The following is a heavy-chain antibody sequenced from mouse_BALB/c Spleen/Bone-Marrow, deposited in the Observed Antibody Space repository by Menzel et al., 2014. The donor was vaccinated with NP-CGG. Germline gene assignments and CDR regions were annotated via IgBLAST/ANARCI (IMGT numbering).Heavy chain of an antibody. CDR2: ISTGGSQT. D-gene: IGHD2-3*01. J-gene: IGHJ1*01. Sequence: EVQLQESGGDLVKPGGSLKLSCAASGFTFSSYGMSWVRQTPDKRLEWVATISTGGSQTYYTDSVKGRFTISRDNAKNTLYLQMSSLKSEDSAIYYCARRGYDNSYWYFGVWDAGTTVTVSS. V-gene: IGHV5-6*01. CDR1: GFTFSSYG. CDR3: ARRGYDNSYWYFGV.